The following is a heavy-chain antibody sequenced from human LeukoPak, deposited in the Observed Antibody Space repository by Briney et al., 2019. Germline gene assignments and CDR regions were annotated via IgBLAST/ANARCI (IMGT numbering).Heavy chain of an antibody. CDR2: IYHSGST. V-gene: IGHV4-4*02. CDR3: ASRKYSSSWYGAFDI. CDR1: GGSISSSNW. J-gene: IGHJ3*02. Sequence: SETLSLTCAVSGGSISSSNWWGWVRQPPGKGLEWIGEIYHSGSTNYNPSLKSRVTISVDKSKNQFSLKLSSVTAADTAVYYCASRKYSSSWYGAFDIWGQGTMVTVSS. D-gene: IGHD6-13*01.